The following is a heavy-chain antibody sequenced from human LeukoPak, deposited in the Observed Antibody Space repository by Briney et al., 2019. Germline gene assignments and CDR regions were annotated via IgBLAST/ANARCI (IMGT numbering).Heavy chain of an antibody. CDR2: IYRSGST. J-gene: IGHJ4*02. D-gene: IGHD4-17*01. CDR3: ARVNPSAYGDLLFDY. V-gene: IGHV4-30-2*01. Sequence: PSETLSLTCTVSGGSISSGDYYWSWIRQPLGKGLEWIGYIYRSGSTYYNPSLKSRVTISVDRSKNQFSLKLSSVTAADTAVYYCARVNPSAYGDLLFDYWGQGTLVTVSS. CDR1: GGSISSGDYY.